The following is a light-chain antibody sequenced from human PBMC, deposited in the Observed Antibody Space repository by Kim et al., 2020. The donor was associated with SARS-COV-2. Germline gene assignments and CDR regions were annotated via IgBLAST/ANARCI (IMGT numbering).Light chain of an antibody. CDR2: DVN. Sequence: QSVLTQPASVSGSPGQSITISCTGTSSDIGAYKYVSWYQQHPGKAPKLMIYDVNKRPSGLSDRFSGSKSGNTASLTISGLQAEDEADYYCSSYGRGSTLYVFGTGTKVTVL. J-gene: IGLJ1*01. V-gene: IGLV2-14*03. CDR1: SSDIGAYKY. CDR3: SSYGRGSTLYV.